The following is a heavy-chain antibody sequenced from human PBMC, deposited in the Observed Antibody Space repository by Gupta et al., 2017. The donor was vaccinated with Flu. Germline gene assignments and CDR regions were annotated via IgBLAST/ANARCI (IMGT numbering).Heavy chain of an antibody. J-gene: IGHJ6*02. CDR3: AVYSSSLMEYYYGMDV. CDR1: GCTFSSDT. CDR2: IIPIFGTA. D-gene: IGHD6-6*01. V-gene: IGHV1-69*01. Sequence: QVQLVQSGDEVKKAGSSVKVSCKASGCTFSSDTISWVRQAPGQGREWLGGIIPIFGTANYAQKFQGRVTITADESTSTAYMELSSLRSEDTAVYYCAVYSSSLMEYYYGMDVWGQGTTVTVSS.